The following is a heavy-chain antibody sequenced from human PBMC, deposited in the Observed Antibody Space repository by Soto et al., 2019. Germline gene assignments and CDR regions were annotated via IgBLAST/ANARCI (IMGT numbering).Heavy chain of an antibody. Sequence: SETLSLTCTVSGGSSSSYYWSWIRQHPRKGLEWLGYIYYSGSTNYNPSLKSRVTISVDTSKNQFSLKLSSVTAADTAVYYCARGSSSTSCDYWGQGTLVTVSS. D-gene: IGHD2-2*01. CDR3: ARGSSSTSCDY. CDR1: GGSSSSYY. J-gene: IGHJ4*02. CDR2: IYYSGST. V-gene: IGHV4-59*08.